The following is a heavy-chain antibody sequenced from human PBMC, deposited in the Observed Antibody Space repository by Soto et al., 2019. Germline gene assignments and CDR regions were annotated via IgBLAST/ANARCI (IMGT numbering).Heavy chain of an antibody. D-gene: IGHD3-10*01. Sequence: QLQLQESGSGLVKPSQTLSLTCAVSGGSISSGGYSWSWIRQPPGKGLEWIGYIYHSGSTYYNPSLKSRVTISVDRSKNQFSLKLSSVTAADTAVYYCARALNSIMVRGVIKVDAFDIWGQGTMVTVSS. J-gene: IGHJ3*02. CDR3: ARALNSIMVRGVIKVDAFDI. V-gene: IGHV4-30-2*01. CDR2: IYHSGST. CDR1: GGSISSGGYS.